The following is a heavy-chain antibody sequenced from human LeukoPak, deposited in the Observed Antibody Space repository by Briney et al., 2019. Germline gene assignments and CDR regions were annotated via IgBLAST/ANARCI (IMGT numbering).Heavy chain of an antibody. V-gene: IGHV4-38-2*01. CDR2: IYHSGST. Sequence: PSETLSLTCAVSGYSISSGYYWGWIRQPPGKGLEWIGSIYHSGSTYYNPSLKSRVTISVDTSKNQFSLDLSSVTAAYTAVYYCARGNSYGYRIVDYWGQGTLVTVSS. J-gene: IGHJ4*02. CDR1: GYSISSGYY. CDR3: ARGNSYGYRIVDY. D-gene: IGHD5-18*01.